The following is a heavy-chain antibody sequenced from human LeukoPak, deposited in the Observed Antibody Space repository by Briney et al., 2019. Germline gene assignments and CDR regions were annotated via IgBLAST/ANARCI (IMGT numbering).Heavy chain of an antibody. J-gene: IGHJ6*02. D-gene: IGHD5-18*01. V-gene: IGHV3-9*01. CDR1: GFTFDGYA. CDR2: INWNSGSI. CDR3: ARDLRGYSYGYNYYYGMDV. Sequence: GRSLRLSCAASGFTFDGYAMHWVRQVPGKGLEWVSGINWNSGSIGYADSVKGRFTISRDNAKNSLYLQMNSLRAEDTAVYYCARDLRGYSYGYNYYYGMDVWGQGTTVTVSS.